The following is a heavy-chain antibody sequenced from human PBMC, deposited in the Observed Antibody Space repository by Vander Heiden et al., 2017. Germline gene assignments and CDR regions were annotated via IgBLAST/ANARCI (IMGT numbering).Heavy chain of an antibody. CDR2: ISYDGSNK. D-gene: IGHD6-19*01. J-gene: IGHJ4*02. Sequence: QVQLVESGGGVVQPGRSLRLPCAASGFTFSGYAMHWVRQAPGKGLEWVAVISYDGSNKYYADSVKGRFTISRDNSKNTLYLQMNSLRAEDTAVYYCARGPSDSSGWWYFDYWGQGTLVTVSS. CDR3: ARGPSDSSGWWYFDY. V-gene: IGHV3-30-3*01. CDR1: GFTFSGYA.